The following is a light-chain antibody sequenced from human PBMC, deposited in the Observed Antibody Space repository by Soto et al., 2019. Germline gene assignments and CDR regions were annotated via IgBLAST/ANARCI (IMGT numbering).Light chain of an antibody. CDR3: MQARQTPFP. Sequence: DIVMTQSPVSLAVTPGEPASISCTSSQSRLYIDGYNYLDWYLQKPGQPPQLLIYSASNRASGVPDRFSGSGSGTDFTLKISRVEAEDVGVYFCMQARQTPFPFGPGTKVDIK. CDR2: SAS. CDR1: QSRLYIDGYNY. V-gene: IGKV2-28*01. J-gene: IGKJ3*01.